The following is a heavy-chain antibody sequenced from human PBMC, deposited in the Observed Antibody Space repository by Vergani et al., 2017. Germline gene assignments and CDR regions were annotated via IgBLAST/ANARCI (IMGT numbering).Heavy chain of an antibody. J-gene: IGHJ6*02. CDR3: ARHLVSNPPSMRYYYGMDV. CDR1: GYSFTSYW. Sequence: EVQLVQSGAEVKKPGESLKISCKGSGYSFTSYWIGWVRQMPGKGLEWMGIIYPGDSDTRYSPSFQGQVTISAEKSISTAYLQWSSLKASDTAMYYCARHLVSNPPSMRYYYGMDVWGQGTTVTVSS. CDR2: IYPGDSDT. V-gene: IGHV5-51*01.